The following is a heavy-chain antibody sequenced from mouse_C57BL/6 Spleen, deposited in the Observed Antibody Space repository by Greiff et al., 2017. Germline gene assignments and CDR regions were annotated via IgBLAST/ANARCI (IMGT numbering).Heavy chain of an antibody. D-gene: IGHD4-1*01. CDR1: GYTFTDSN. V-gene: IGHV1-22*01. Sequence: VQLQQSGPELVKPGASVKMSCKASGYTFTDSNMHWVKQSHGKSLEWIGYINHNNGGTSYNQKSKGKATLTVSMSSSTAYMELRGLTSEDSAVYYCADWDGRADFDYWGQGTTLTVSS. J-gene: IGHJ2*01. CDR3: ADWDGRADFDY. CDR2: INHNNGGT.